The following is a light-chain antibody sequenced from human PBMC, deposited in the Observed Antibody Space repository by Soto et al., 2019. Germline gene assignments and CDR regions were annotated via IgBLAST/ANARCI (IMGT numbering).Light chain of an antibody. CDR1: KSLDSNY. CDR3: QRYGGSPGT. CDR2: GAS. J-gene: IGKJ1*01. V-gene: IGKV3-20*01. Sequence: EIVLTQSPGTLSLSPGERATLSCRASKSLDSNYLAWYQQKPGQAPRLLIYGASSRAPGIPDRFSGSGSGTDFTLTISRLEPEDFAVYHCQRYGGSPGTFGQGTKVEIK.